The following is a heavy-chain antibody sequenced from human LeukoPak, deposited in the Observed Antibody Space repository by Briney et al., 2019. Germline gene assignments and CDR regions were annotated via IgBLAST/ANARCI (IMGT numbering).Heavy chain of an antibody. CDR2: ISSSGGTT. CDR1: GFNFSTCE. CDR3: ASRSGWAIDY. V-gene: IGHV3-48*03. J-gene: IGHJ4*02. D-gene: IGHD6-19*01. Sequence: GGSLRLSCAAPGFNFSTCEMNWVRQAPGKGLEWVSYISSSGGTTYYVESVKGRFTISRDNAKNSLYLQMNSLRAEDTAVYYCASRSGWAIDYWGQGMLVTVSS.